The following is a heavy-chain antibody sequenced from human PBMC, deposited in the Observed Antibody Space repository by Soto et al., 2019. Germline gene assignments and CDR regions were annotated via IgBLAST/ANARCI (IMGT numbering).Heavy chain of an antibody. CDR2: ISYDGSNK. CDR1: GFTFSSYG. CDR3: AKDYNFWSGYWTTFDY. V-gene: IGHV3-30*18. J-gene: IGHJ4*02. Sequence: QVQLVESGGGVVQPGRTLRLSCAATGFTFSSYGMHWVRQAPGKGLEWVAVISYDGSNKYYADSVKGRFTISRDNSKNTLYLQINSLRAEDTAVYYCAKDYNFWSGYWTTFDYWGQGTLVTVSS. D-gene: IGHD3-3*01.